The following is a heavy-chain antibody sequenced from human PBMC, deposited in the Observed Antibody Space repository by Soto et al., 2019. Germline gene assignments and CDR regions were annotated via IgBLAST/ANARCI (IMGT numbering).Heavy chain of an antibody. Sequence: ASVKVSCKASGYTFTGYYMHWVRQAPGQGLEWMGWINPNSGGTNYAQKLQGRVTMTTDTSTSTAYMELRSLRSDDTAVYYCAREVVAGTIGWVGWFDPWGQGTLVTVSS. V-gene: IGHV1-2*02. CDR2: INPNSGGT. J-gene: IGHJ5*02. CDR3: AREVVAGTIGWVGWFDP. D-gene: IGHD6-19*01. CDR1: GYTFTGYY.